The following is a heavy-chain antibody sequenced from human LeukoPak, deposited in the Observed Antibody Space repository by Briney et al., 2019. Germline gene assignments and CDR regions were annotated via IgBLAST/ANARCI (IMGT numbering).Heavy chain of an antibody. CDR1: GGSISSGGYY. Sequence: SETLSLTCTVSGGSISSGGYYWSWIRQHPGKGLEWIRYIYYSGSTYYNPSLKSRVTISVDTSKNQFSLKLSSVTAADTAVYYCARVDYDYVWGSYRFSHNWFDPWGQGTPVTVSS. V-gene: IGHV4-31*03. D-gene: IGHD3-16*02. CDR3: ARVDYDYVWGSYRFSHNWFDP. CDR2: IYYSGST. J-gene: IGHJ5*02.